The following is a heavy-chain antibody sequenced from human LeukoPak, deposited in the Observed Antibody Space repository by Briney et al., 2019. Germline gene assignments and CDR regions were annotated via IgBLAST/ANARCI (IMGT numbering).Heavy chain of an antibody. CDR3: AKDAISDLYDSSGPFDY. V-gene: IGHV3-30*02. CDR1: GFTFSSYG. Sequence: GGSLRLSCAASGFTFSSYGMHWVRQAPGKGLEWVAFIRYDGSNKYYADSVKGRFTISRDNSKNTLYLQMNSLRAEDTAVYYCAKDAISDLYDSSGPFDYWGQGTLVTVSS. CDR2: IRYDGSNK. J-gene: IGHJ4*02. D-gene: IGHD3-22*01.